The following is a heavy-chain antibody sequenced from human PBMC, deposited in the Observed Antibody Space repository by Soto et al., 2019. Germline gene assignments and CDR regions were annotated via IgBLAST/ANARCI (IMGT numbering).Heavy chain of an antibody. CDR1: GGSISSGGYS. Sequence: QLQLQESGSGLVKPSQTLSLTCAVSGGSISSGGYSWSWIRQPPGKGLEWIGYIYHSGSTYSNPSLKSRVTISVDRSKNQCSLKLSSVTAADTAVYYCARGNCHLRWTTTFDYWGQGTLVTVSS. CDR2: IYHSGST. D-gene: IGHD4-17*01. CDR3: ARGNCHLRWTTTFDY. V-gene: IGHV4-30-2*01. J-gene: IGHJ4*02.